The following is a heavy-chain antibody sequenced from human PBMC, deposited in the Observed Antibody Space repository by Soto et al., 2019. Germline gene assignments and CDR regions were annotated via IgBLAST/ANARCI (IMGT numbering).Heavy chain of an antibody. CDR3: ARDDLGGAYDFWH. J-gene: IGHJ4*02. D-gene: IGHD3-3*01. Sequence: EMQLVESGGGLVQPGGSLRLSCEASGFLVTGCFMAWVRQAPGKGLEWVSVISDGVATFYADSVNGRFTISRDISKNPMYLQMNILRAEDTAVYYCARDDLGGAYDFWHGGQGALVIVSS. V-gene: IGHV3-66*01. CDR2: ISDGVAT. CDR1: GFLVTGCF.